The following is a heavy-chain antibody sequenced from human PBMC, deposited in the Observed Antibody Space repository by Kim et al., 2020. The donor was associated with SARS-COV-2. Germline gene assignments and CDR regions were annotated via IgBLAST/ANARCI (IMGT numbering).Heavy chain of an antibody. J-gene: IGHJ5*02. CDR3: ARAGLQLVRWFDP. D-gene: IGHD6-13*01. V-gene: IGHV1-18*01. Sequence: YAPKLQGRVTMTTDTSTSTAYMELRSLRSDDTAVYYCARAGLQLVRWFDPWGQGTLVTVSS.